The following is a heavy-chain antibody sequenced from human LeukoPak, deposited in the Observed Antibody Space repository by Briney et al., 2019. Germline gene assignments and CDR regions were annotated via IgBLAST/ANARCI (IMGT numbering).Heavy chain of an antibody. CDR1: GGSFSGYY. Sequence: SETLSLTCAVYGGSFSGYYWSWIRQPPGKGLEWIGEINHSGSTNYNPSLKSRVTISVDTSKNQFSLKLSSVTAADTAVYYCARGTDCSSTSCYGELDYWGQGTLVTVSS. V-gene: IGHV4-34*01. J-gene: IGHJ4*02. CDR2: INHSGST. CDR3: ARGTDCSSTSCYGELDY. D-gene: IGHD2-2*01.